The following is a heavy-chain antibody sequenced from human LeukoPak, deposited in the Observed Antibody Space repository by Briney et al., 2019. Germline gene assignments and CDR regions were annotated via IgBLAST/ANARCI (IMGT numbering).Heavy chain of an antibody. D-gene: IGHD6-13*01. V-gene: IGHV3-21*01. J-gene: IGHJ4*02. CDR1: GFTFSSYS. Sequence: PGGSLRLSCAASGFTFSSYSMNWVRQAPGKGLEWVSSISSSSSYIYYADSVKGRFTISRDNAKNSLYLQMNSLRAEDTAVYFCARDRGRVATDIWWGQGTLVTVSS. CDR2: ISSSSSYI. CDR3: ARDRGRVATDIW.